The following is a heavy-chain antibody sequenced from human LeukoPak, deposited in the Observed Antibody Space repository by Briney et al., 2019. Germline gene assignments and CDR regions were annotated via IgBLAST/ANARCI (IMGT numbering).Heavy chain of an antibody. D-gene: IGHD3-22*01. CDR1: GGSFSGYY. J-gene: IGHJ3*02. V-gene: IGHV4-59*08. Sequence: KPSETLSLTCTVSGGSFSGYYWTWIRQPPGKGLEWIGYIYYSGSTNYNPSLKSRVTISVDTSKTQFSLKLSSVTAADTAVYFCARGPYSYDSSGAFDIWGQGTMVTVSS. CDR2: IYYSGST. CDR3: ARGPYSYDSSGAFDI.